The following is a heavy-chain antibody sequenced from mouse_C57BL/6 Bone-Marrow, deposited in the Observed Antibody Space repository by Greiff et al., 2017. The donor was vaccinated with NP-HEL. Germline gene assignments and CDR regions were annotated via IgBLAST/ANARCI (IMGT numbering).Heavy chain of an antibody. Sequence: VQLQQSGPELVKPGASVKISCKASGYSFTGYYMNWVKQSPEKSLEWIGEINPSTGGTTSNQKFKAKATLTVDKSSSTAYMQLKSLTSEDSAVYYCARYPDGPFDYWGQGTTLTVSS. D-gene: IGHD2-3*01. CDR1: GYSFTGYY. J-gene: IGHJ2*01. CDR3: ARYPDGPFDY. CDR2: INPSTGGT. V-gene: IGHV1-42*01.